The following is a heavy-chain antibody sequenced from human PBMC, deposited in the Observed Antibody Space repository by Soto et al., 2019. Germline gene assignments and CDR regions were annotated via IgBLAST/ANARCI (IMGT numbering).Heavy chain of an antibody. CDR2: INWNGGST. CDR1: GFTFDDYG. V-gene: IGHV3-20*01. Sequence: GGSLRLSCAASGFTFDDYGMSWVRQAPGKGLEWVSGINWNGGSTGYADSVKGRFTISRDNAKNSLYLQMNSLRAEDTALYHCARRRVAAAGTSYYYYMDVWGKGTTVTVSS. J-gene: IGHJ6*03. CDR3: ARRRVAAAGTSYYYYMDV. D-gene: IGHD6-13*01.